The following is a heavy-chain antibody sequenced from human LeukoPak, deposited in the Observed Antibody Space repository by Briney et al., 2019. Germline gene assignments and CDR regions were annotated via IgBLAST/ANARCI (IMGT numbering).Heavy chain of an antibody. V-gene: IGHV3-7*03. CDR3: ARFTSVVVVPAAKTTVTSNGDAFDI. CDR1: GFTFSSYW. Sequence: GGSLRLSCAASGFTFSSYWMNWARQAPGKGLEWVASINHNGNVNYYVDSVKGRFTISRDNAKNSLYLQMSNLRAEDTAVYYCARFTSVVVVPAAKTTVTSNGDAFDIWGQGTMVTVSS. J-gene: IGHJ3*02. D-gene: IGHD2-2*01. CDR2: INHNGNVN.